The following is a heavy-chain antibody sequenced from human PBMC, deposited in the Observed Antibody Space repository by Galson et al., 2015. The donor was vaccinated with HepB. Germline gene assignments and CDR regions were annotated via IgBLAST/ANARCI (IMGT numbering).Heavy chain of an antibody. D-gene: IGHD6-19*01. CDR2: TYYRSKWYN. CDR1: GDSVSSNSAA. J-gene: IGHJ5*02. Sequence: CAISGDSVSSNSAAWNWIRQSPSRGLEWLGRTYYRSKWYNDYAVSVKSRITINPDTSKNQFSLQLYSVTPEDTAVYYCARAQWLVPYNWFDPWGQGTLVTVSS. CDR3: ARAQWLVPYNWFDP. V-gene: IGHV6-1*01.